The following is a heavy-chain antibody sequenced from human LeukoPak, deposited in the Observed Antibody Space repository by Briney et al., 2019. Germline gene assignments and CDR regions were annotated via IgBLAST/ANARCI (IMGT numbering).Heavy chain of an antibody. Sequence: PSETLSLTCTVSGGSISSGDYYWSWIRQPPGKGLEWIGEIFQSGTTNYNPSLKSRVTISIDKSKNQFSLKLSSVTAADTAVYYCARVVYTAMVRRLTPYFDYWGQGTLVTVSS. J-gene: IGHJ4*02. CDR3: ARVVYTAMVRRLTPYFDY. D-gene: IGHD5-18*01. CDR1: GGSISSGDYY. V-gene: IGHV4-61*08. CDR2: IFQSGTT.